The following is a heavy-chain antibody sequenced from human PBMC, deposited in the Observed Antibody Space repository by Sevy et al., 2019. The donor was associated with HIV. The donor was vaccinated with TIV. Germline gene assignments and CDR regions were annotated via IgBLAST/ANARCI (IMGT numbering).Heavy chain of an antibody. V-gene: IGHV4-59*01. D-gene: IGHD2-2*03. Sequence: SETLSLTCTVSGGSISSYYWSWIRQPPGKGLEWIGYIYYSGSTNYNPSLKSRVTISVDTSKNQFSLKLSSVTAADTAVYYCARAFGYCSSTSCYGGAPFDYWGQGTLVTVSS. CDR3: ARAFGYCSSTSCYGGAPFDY. CDR2: IYYSGST. CDR1: GGSISSYY. J-gene: IGHJ4*02.